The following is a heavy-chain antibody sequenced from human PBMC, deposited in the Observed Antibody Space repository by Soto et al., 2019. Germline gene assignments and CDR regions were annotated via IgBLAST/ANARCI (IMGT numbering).Heavy chain of an antibody. CDR2: ISYDGSNK. V-gene: IGHV3-30*18. D-gene: IGHD2-2*01. Sequence: GGSLRLSCAASGFTFSSYGMHWVRQAPGKGLEWVAVISYDGSNKYYADSVKGRFTISRDNSKNTLYLQMNSLRAEDTAVYYCAKGRYRVPARGFHIDYWGQGTLVTVSS. CDR3: AKGRYRVPARGFHIDY. J-gene: IGHJ4*02. CDR1: GFTFSSYG.